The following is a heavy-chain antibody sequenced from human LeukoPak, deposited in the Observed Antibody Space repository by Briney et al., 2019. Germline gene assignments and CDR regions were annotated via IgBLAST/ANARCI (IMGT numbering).Heavy chain of an antibody. CDR3: ARRAGAYSHPYDY. CDR2: ISYDGSNK. CDR1: GFTFSSYA. J-gene: IGHJ4*02. Sequence: GRSLRLSCAASGFTFSSYAMHWVRQAPGKGLEWVAVISYDGSNKYYADSVKGRFTISRDNSKNTLYLQMNSLRAEDTAVYYCARRAGAYSHPYDYWGQGTLVTVSS. D-gene: IGHD4/OR15-4a*01. V-gene: IGHV3-30*04.